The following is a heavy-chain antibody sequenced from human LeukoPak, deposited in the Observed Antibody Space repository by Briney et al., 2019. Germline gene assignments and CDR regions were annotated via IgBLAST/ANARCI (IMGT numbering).Heavy chain of an antibody. J-gene: IGHJ3*02. CDR3: ARVGYSYGHDAFDI. D-gene: IGHD5-18*01. CDR2: ISSSGSVI. V-gene: IGHV3-48*04. Sequence: GGSLRLSCAASGFIFSAYTMNWVRQAPGKGLEWLSLISSSGSVISSDSVKGRSTTSRDNANNSLYLQMNSLRAEDTAVYYCARVGYSYGHDAFDIWGQGTMVTVSS. CDR1: GFIFSAYT.